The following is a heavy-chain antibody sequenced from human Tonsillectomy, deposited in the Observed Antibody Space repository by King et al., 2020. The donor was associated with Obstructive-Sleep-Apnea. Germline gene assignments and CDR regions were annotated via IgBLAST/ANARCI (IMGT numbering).Heavy chain of an antibody. J-gene: IGHJ4*02. CDR2: ISSSSGYI. D-gene: IGHD6-13*01. V-gene: IGHV3-21*06. CDR1: GCTFSSYN. CDR3: ATALAAAAPFDS. Sequence: VQLVESGGGLVKPGGSLRLSCAASGCTFSSYNMNWVRQAPGKGLEWVSSISSSSGYIYYTDSVKGRFSITRDNAKNSLYLQMNSLRVEDSAVYYCATALAAAAPFDSWGQGTLVTVSS.